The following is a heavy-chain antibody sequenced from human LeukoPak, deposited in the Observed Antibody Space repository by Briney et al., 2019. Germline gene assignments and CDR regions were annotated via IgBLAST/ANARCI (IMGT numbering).Heavy chain of an antibody. CDR2: IKQDGSEK. D-gene: IGHD3-22*01. Sequence: RGSLRLSCAASGFTFSSSWMSWVRQAPGKGLEWVANIKQDGSEKYYVDSVKGRFTISRDNAKNSLYLQMNSLRAEDTAVYYCARRSIVVAAAYDAFDIWGQGTLVTVSS. CDR1: GFTFSSSW. CDR3: ARRSIVVAAAYDAFDI. J-gene: IGHJ3*02. V-gene: IGHV3-7*01.